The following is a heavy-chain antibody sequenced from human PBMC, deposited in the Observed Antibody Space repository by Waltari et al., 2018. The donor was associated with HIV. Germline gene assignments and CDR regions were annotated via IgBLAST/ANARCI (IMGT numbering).Heavy chain of an antibody. CDR3: AKVPPLTSSWIIRSYFDY. CDR1: GFTFRSYA. J-gene: IGHJ4*02. Sequence: EVQLLESGGGLVQPGGSLRLSCAASGFTFRSYAMSWVRQAPGKGLEWVSTISGSGGNTDYADSVKGRFTISRDNSKNTLFLQMNNLRAEDTAVYYCAKVPPLTSSWIIRSYFDYWGQGTLVTVSS. V-gene: IGHV3-23*01. D-gene: IGHD6-13*01. CDR2: ISGSGGNT.